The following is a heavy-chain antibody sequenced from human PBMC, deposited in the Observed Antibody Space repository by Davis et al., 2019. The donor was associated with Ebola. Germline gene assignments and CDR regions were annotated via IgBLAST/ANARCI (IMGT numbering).Heavy chain of an antibody. Sequence: ASVKVSCKASGYTFTSYGISWVRQAPGQGLEWMGWISAYNGNTNYAQKLQGRVTMTTDTSTSTAYMELRSLRSDDTAVYYCARDVGYCSGGSCYYGWFDPWGQGTLVTVSS. V-gene: IGHV1-18*01. CDR2: ISAYNGNT. D-gene: IGHD2-15*01. CDR1: GYTFTSYG. J-gene: IGHJ5*02. CDR3: ARDVGYCSGGSCYYGWFDP.